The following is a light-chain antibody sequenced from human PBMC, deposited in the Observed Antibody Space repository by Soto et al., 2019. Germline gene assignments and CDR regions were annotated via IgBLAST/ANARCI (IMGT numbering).Light chain of an antibody. CDR2: GSS. Sequence: EVVMTQSPATLSVSPGGRATLSCRASQRVSSDLAWYQQKPGQAPRLLIYGSSTRATGVPDRFTGSGSGTEFTLTISSLQSEDCAVYYCQQYNNWPPYTFGQGTKLEIK. V-gene: IGKV3-15*01. J-gene: IGKJ2*01. CDR1: QRVSSD. CDR3: QQYNNWPPYT.